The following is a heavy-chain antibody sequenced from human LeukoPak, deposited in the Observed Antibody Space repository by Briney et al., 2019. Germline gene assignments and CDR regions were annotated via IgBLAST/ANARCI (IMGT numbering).Heavy chain of an antibody. CDR1: GFTFSSYA. J-gene: IGHJ4*02. CDR2: ISYDGSNK. CDR3: APPSTGSYSG. Sequence: GGSLRLSCAASGFTFSSYAMHWVRQAPGKGLEWVAVISYDGSNKYYADSVKGRFTISRDNSKNTLYLQMSSLRAEDTAVYYCAPPSTGSYSGWGQGTLVTVSS. V-gene: IGHV3-30*15. D-gene: IGHD1-26*01.